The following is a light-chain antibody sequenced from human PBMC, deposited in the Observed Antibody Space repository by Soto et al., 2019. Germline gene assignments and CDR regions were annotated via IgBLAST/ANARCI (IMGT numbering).Light chain of an antibody. Sequence: QSALTQPDSLSGSPGQSITISCTGSSSDIGGFDLVSWYQQHPGKAPKLLLYEVNKRPSGVSNRFSGSKSGNTASLTVSGLQAADEADYFCQSYAGSNTYVFGSGTKVTVL. V-gene: IGLV2-23*02. CDR1: SSDIGGFDL. J-gene: IGLJ6*01. CDR3: QSYAGSNTYV. CDR2: EVN.